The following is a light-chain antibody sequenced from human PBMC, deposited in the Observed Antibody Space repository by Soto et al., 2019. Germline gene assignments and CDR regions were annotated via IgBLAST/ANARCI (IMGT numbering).Light chain of an antibody. J-gene: IGLJ1*01. Sequence: QSALTQPASVSGSLGQSITLSCTGSGGDIGAYNYVSWYQQHPGKAPKLIVYGVTHRPSGVSSRFSASKSAYTASLTISALQAEDEADYYCISFTTTDFYVFGPGTKLTVL. V-gene: IGLV2-14*01. CDR1: GGDIGAYNY. CDR2: GVT. CDR3: ISFTTTDFYV.